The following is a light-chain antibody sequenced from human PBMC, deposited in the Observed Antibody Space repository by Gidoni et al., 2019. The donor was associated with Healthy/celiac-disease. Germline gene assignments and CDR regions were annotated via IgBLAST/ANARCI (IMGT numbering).Light chain of an antibody. CDR3: QQRSNWPPSLT. CDR2: DAS. Sequence: EIVLTQSPATLSLSPGERATLPCRASQSVSSYLAWYQQKPGQAPRLLIYDASNRATCIPARFSGSGSGTDFTLTISSLEPEDFAVYYCQQRSNWPPSLTFGGGTKVEIK. CDR1: QSVSSY. V-gene: IGKV3-11*01. J-gene: IGKJ4*01.